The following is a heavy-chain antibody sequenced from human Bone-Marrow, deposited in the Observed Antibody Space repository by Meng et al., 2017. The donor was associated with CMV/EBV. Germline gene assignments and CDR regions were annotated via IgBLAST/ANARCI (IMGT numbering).Heavy chain of an antibody. V-gene: IGHV4-39*07. CDR2: LYYGGNT. Sequence: SETLSLTCSVSGGSISNSDYYWGWIRQPPGKGLEWIGNLYYGGNTYYNPSLKSRVTISVDTSKNQFSLKLSSVTAADTAVYYCASGYYDFWSGYHESWGQGTLVTVSS. J-gene: IGHJ5*02. CDR1: GGSISNSDYY. D-gene: IGHD3-3*01. CDR3: ASGYYDFWSGYHES.